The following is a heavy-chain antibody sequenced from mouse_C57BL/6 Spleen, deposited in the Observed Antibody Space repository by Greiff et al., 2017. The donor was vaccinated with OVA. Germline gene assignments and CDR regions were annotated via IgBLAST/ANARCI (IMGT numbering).Heavy chain of an antibody. J-gene: IGHJ2*01. Sequence: VQLQQSGPVLVKPGASVKMSCKASGYTFTDYYMNWVKQSHGKSLEWIGVINPYNGGTSYNQKFKGKATLTVDKSSSTAYMELNSLTSEDSAVYYCARGYGYDEEFLYFDYWGQGTTLTVSS. CDR3: ARGYGYDEEFLYFDY. V-gene: IGHV1-19*01. CDR2: INPYNGGT. D-gene: IGHD2-2*01. CDR1: GYTFTDYY.